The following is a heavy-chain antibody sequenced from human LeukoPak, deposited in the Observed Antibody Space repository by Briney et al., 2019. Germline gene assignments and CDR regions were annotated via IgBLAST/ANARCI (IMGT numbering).Heavy chain of an antibody. J-gene: IGHJ4*02. Sequence: PGGSLRLSCAVSGFSVSIIYVSCLRQAPGKGLECVSDISSGGSTYYADSVKGRFTISRENSKNTLYLKMNSLRAEDTDAYSCARFMVRGGNWGQGTLVTVSS. CDR2: ISSGGST. V-gene: IGHV3-53*01. D-gene: IGHD3-10*01. CDR1: GFSVSIIY. CDR3: ARFMVRGGN.